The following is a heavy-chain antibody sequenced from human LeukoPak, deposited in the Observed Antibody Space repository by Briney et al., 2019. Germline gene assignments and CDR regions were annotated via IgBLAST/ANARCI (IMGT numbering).Heavy chain of an antibody. CDR3: ARSQRSTMTYYFDH. CDR2: ISRGGDTI. CDR1: GFTFKTHE. V-gene: IGHV3-48*03. D-gene: IGHD5-24*01. Sequence: GGSLRLSCAASGFTFKTHEFNWIRQAPRKGLDWISYISRGGDTIFYADSVKGRFTISRDNAKNALYLQMNSLRAEDTAVYFCARSQRSTMTYYFDHWGQGTLVTVSS. J-gene: IGHJ4*02.